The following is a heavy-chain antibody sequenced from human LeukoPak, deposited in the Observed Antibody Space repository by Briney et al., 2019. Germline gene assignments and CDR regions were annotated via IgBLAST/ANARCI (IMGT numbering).Heavy chain of an antibody. CDR1: GGSISSSSYY. CDR2: IYYSGST. Sequence: PSETLSLTCTVSGGSISSSSYYWGWIRQPPGKGLEWIGSIYYSGSTYYNPSLKSRVTISVDTSKYQFSLKLSSVTAADTAVYYCARDLAGTISGWGQGTLVTVSS. D-gene: IGHD5-12*01. V-gene: IGHV4-39*07. J-gene: IGHJ4*02. CDR3: ARDLAGTISG.